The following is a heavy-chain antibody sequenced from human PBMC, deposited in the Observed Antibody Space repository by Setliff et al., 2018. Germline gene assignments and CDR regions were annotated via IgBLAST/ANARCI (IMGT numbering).Heavy chain of an antibody. CDR2: IYASGST. D-gene: IGHD1-26*01. CDR3: TKGRVGLAARAGY. CDR1: GGSISSDSDY. J-gene: IGHJ4*02. V-gene: IGHV4-61*02. Sequence: PSETLSLTCTVSGGSISSDSDYWSWIRQSAGKGLEWIGRIYASGSTEYNPSLGSRVTISVDTSRNQFSLQLSSMTSADTAIYYCTKGRVGLAARAGYWGQGTLLTVSS.